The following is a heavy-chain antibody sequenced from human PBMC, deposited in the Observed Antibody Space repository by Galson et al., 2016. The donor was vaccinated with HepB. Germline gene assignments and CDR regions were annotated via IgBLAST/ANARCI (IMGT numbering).Heavy chain of an antibody. D-gene: IGHD5-12*01. Sequence: PALVKPTQTLTLTCTFSGFSLRTSGVGVGWIRQPPGKALEWLAVIYWDDDKRYSPSLESRLSITKDTSKNQVILTMTNVDALDTGTYFCAHRGPGERGYFHPWGQGALVTVSS. CDR3: AHRGPGERGYFHP. V-gene: IGHV2-5*02. J-gene: IGHJ5*02. CDR1: GFSLRTSGVG. CDR2: IYWDDDK.